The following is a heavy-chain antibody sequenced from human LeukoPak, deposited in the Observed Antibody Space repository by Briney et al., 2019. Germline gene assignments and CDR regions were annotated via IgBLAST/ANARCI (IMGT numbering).Heavy chain of an antibody. V-gene: IGHV4-34*01. Sequence: PSETLSLTCAVYGGSFSGYYWSWIRQPPGKRLEWIGEINHSGSTNYNPSLKSRVTISVDTSKNQFSLELSSVTAADTAVYYCARGGGDYPVAYWGQGTLVTVSP. D-gene: IGHD4-17*01. CDR3: ARGGGDYPVAY. CDR2: INHSGST. J-gene: IGHJ4*02. CDR1: GGSFSGYY.